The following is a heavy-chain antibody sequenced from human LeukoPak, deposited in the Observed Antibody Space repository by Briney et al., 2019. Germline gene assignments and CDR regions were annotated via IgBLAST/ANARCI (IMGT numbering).Heavy chain of an antibody. Sequence: ASVKVSCKASGYTFTTYYMHWVRQAPGQGLEWKGWINPNSGDTNYAQKFQGRVTLTRDTSISTAHMELSRLRSDDTAVYYCARDEYVLTSFDPWGQGTLVTVSS. CDR2: INPNSGDT. J-gene: IGHJ5*02. D-gene: IGHD3-16*01. CDR1: GYTFTTYY. CDR3: ARDEYVLTSFDP. V-gene: IGHV1-2*02.